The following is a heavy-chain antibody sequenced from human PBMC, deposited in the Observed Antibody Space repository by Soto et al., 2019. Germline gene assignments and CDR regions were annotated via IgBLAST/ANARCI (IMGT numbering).Heavy chain of an antibody. CDR2: ISSSSSTI. D-gene: IGHD2-2*01. CDR3: ARDEKLPVVPGAFDY. J-gene: IGHJ4*02. V-gene: IGHV3-48*02. CDR1: GFTFSSYS. Sequence: EVQLVESGGGLVQPGGSLRLSCAASGFTFSSYSMNWVRQAPGKGLEWVSYISSSSSTIYYADSVKGRFTISRDNAKNSLDLQMNSLRDEDTAVYYCARDEKLPVVPGAFDYWGQGTLVTVSS.